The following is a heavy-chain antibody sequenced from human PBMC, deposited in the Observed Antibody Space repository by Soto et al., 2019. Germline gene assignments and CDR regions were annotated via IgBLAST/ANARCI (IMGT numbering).Heavy chain of an antibody. Sequence: QVQLVESGGGVVQPGRSLRLSCAASGFTFSSYGMHWVRQAPGKGLEWVAVISNDGSNQYYADSVKGRFTISRDNSKNTLYLQRNSLRAEDTAVYYCAKETYSGPLDYWGQGTLVTVSS. CDR1: GFTFSSYG. V-gene: IGHV3-30*18. CDR2: ISNDGSNQ. D-gene: IGHD2-15*01. J-gene: IGHJ4*02. CDR3: AKETYSGPLDY.